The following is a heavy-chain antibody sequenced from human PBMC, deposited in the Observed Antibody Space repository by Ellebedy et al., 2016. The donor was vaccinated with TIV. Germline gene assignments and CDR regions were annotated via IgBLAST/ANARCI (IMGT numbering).Heavy chain of an antibody. V-gene: IGHV3-33*08. D-gene: IGHD1/OR15-1a*01. CDR1: GFTFSTYG. J-gene: IGHJ4*01. Sequence: GESLKISCAASGFTFSTYGMHWVRQAPQAPGKGLEWVAVIWNDGSNKYYADSVKGRFTISRDNSKNTLYLQMNSLRAEDTAVYYCARENWTNDYWGHGTLVTVSS. CDR2: IWNDGSNK. CDR3: ARENWTNDY.